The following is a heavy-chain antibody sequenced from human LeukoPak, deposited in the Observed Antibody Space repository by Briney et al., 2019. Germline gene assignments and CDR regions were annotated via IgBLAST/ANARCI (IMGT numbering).Heavy chain of an antibody. Sequence: SETLSLTCTVSGDSIRSNNYYWGWIRQPPGKGLEWIGSIYDTGSTFYNPSLKSRVIISVDTSKNQFSLKLSSVTAADTAVYYSQSRFLEWLLDYWGQGTLVTVSS. CDR2: IYDTGST. D-gene: IGHD3-3*01. CDR3: QSRFLEWLLDY. CDR1: GDSIRSNNYY. V-gene: IGHV4-39*01. J-gene: IGHJ4*02.